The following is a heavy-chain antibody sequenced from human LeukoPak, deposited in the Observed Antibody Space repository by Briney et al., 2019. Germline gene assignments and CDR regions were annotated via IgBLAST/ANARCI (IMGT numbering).Heavy chain of an antibody. J-gene: IGHJ4*02. V-gene: IGHV3-15*01. CDR2: IKSKTDGGTT. D-gene: IGHD3-22*01. CDR3: ATEIYYDSSGYRLYYFDY. Sequence: PGGSLRLSCAASEFTFSSAWMSWVRQAPGKGLEWVGRIKSKTDGGTTDYAAPVKGRFTISRDDSKNTLYLQMSSLKAEDTAVYYCATEIYYDSSGYRLYYFDYWGQGTLVTVSS. CDR1: EFTFSSAW.